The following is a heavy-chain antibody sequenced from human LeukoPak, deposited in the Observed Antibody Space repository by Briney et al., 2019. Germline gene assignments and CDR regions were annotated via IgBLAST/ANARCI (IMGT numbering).Heavy chain of an antibody. J-gene: IGHJ4*02. CDR1: GFTFSSYG. CDR3: AKVLSRKWELRLYFFDY. CDR2: IRYDGSNK. Sequence: GGSLRLSCAASGFTFSSYGMHWVRQAPGKGLEWVAFIRYDGSNKYYAGSVKGRFTISRDNSKNTLYLQMNSLRAEDTAVYYCAKVLSRKWELRLYFFDYWGQGTLLTVSS. V-gene: IGHV3-30*02. D-gene: IGHD1-26*01.